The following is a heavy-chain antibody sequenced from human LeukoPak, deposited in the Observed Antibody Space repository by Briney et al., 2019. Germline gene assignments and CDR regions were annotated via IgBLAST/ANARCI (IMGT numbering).Heavy chain of an antibody. CDR1: GFTFSSYS. D-gene: IGHD2-15*01. J-gene: IGHJ4*02. CDR2: ISSSRSYI. Sequence: PGGSLRLSCAASGFTFSSYSMNWVRQAPGKGLEWVSSISSSRSYIYYADSVKGRFTISRDNAKNSLYLQMNSLRAEDTAVYYCARDGYCSGGSCGEGDYWGQGTLVTVSS. CDR3: ARDGYCSGGSCGEGDY. V-gene: IGHV3-21*01.